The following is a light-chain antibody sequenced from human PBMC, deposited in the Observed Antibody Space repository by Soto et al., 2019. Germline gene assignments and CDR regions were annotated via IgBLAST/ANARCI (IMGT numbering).Light chain of an antibody. V-gene: IGKV1-6*01. Sequence: MQMTQSQSFLSSSMGGRPTITSRANQGIKNDLGWYQQKPGKAPKVLIYASSNLHSGVPARFSGSGSGTDFTLNISRVQPEDVATYYCLQDYKYPQTFGPGTKVDIK. CDR1: QGIKND. J-gene: IGKJ3*01. CDR2: ASS. CDR3: LQDYKYPQT.